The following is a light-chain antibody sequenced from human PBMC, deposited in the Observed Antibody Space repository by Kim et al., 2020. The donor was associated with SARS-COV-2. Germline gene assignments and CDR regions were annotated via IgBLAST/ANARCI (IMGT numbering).Light chain of an antibody. CDR1: SSDVGGYNY. CDR2: DVS. V-gene: IGLV2-14*03. CDR3: SSYTSSSTLHV. Sequence: QSITISCTGTSSDVGGYNYVSWYQQHPGKAPKLMIYDVSNRPSGVSNRFSGSKSGNTASLTISGLLAEDEADYYCSSYTSSSTLHVFGTGTKVTVL. J-gene: IGLJ1*01.